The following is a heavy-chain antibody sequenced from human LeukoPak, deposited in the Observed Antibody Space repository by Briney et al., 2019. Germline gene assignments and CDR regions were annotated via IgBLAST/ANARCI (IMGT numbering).Heavy chain of an antibody. CDR1: GFTFDDYA. CDR3: AKDSSAYCGGDCYPGWFDP. J-gene: IGHJ5*02. Sequence: GGSLRLSCTVSGFTFDDYAMHWVRQAPGKGLEWVSGISWNSGSIGYADSVKGRFTISRDNAKNSLYLQMNSLRAEDTALYYCAKDSSAYCGGDCYPGWFDPWGQGTLVTVSS. D-gene: IGHD2-21*02. V-gene: IGHV3-9*01. CDR2: ISWNSGSI.